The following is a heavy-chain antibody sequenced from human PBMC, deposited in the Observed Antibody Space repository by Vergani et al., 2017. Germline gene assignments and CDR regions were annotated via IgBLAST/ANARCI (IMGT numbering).Heavy chain of an antibody. CDR2: ISYNGGRT. D-gene: IGHD1-26*01. V-gene: IGHV3-23*01. Sequence: LFESGGGLVQPGGSLRLSCAASGFTFNIYAMSWVRQAPGKGLKWVSTISYNGGRTYYADSVTGRFTISRDNSKDTLFLQLKNLRAEDTAVYYCAKDYNIMGALDYWGQGTLVAVSS. CDR3: AKDYNIMGALDY. J-gene: IGHJ4*02. CDR1: GFTFNIYA.